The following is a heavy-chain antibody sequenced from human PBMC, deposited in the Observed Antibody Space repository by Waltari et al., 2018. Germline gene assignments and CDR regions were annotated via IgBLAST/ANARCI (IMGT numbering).Heavy chain of an antibody. D-gene: IGHD2-2*01. J-gene: IGHJ4*02. Sequence: QVQLVQSGAELKKPGASLKVSCKASGYTFRVFYIHWVRQAPGQGLEWMGWVIPSSGGTNYAQKFQGRVTMTRDTSITTAYMELTGLRSDDTAVYYCARGVLPAALDYWGQGTLVTVSS. CDR1: GYTFRVFY. V-gene: IGHV1-2*02. CDR3: ARGVLPAALDY. CDR2: VIPSSGGT.